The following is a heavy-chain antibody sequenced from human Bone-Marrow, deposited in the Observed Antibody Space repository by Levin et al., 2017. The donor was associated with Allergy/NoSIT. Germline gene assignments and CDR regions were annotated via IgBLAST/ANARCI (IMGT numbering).Heavy chain of an antibody. CDR1: GFTFRSYV. D-gene: IGHD2-15*01. V-gene: IGHV3-21*01. J-gene: IGHJ6*02. CDR2: ITTSSRYI. CDR3: ARDADTVVDTYAVDV. Sequence: GGSLRLSCAASGFTFRSYVMNWVRQAPGKGLEWVSSITTSSRYIYYADSVKGRFTISRDNAKNSLYLQMNSLRAEDTAVYYCARDADTVVDTYAVDVWGQGTTVTVSS.